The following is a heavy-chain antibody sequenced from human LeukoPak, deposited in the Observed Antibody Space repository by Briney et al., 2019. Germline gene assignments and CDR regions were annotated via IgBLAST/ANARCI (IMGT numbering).Heavy chain of an antibody. D-gene: IGHD3-3*01. V-gene: IGHV4-59*08. CDR1: GGSFSGYS. CDR3: ARHDRLRADYTYGPMYY. Sequence: SETLSLTCAVYGGSFSGYSWSWIRQPPGKGLEWIGYIYYSGTTSYNPSLKSRVTMSVDTSKNQFSLKLSSVTAADTAVYFCARHDRLRADYTYGPMYYWGQGTLVTVSS. CDR2: IYYSGTT. J-gene: IGHJ4*02.